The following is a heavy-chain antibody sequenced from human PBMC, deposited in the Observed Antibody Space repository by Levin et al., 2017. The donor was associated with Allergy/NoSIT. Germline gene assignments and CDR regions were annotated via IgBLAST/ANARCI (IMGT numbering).Heavy chain of an antibody. D-gene: IGHD5-18*01. J-gene: IGHJ6*02. V-gene: IGHV1-69*13. CDR1: GGTFSSYA. CDR3: ARDTAMVSRYYYGMDV. CDR2: IIPIFGTA. Sequence: ASVKVSCKASGGTFSSYAISWVRQAPGQGLEWMGGIIPIFGTANYAQKFQGRVTITADESTSTAYMELSSLRSEDTAVYYCARDTAMVSRYYYGMDVWGQGTTVTVSS.